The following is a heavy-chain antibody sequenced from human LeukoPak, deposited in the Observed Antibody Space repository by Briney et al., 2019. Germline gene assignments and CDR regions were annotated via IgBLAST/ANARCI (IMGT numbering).Heavy chain of an antibody. CDR1: GGSISSGGYY. J-gene: IGHJ4*02. CDR3: ARAPGEWPHFDY. CDR2: IYHSGST. V-gene: IGHV4-30-2*05. Sequence: SETLSLTCTVSGGSISSGGYYWSWIQQPPGKGLEWIGYIYHSGSTYYNPSLKSRVTISVDTSKNQFSLKLSSVTAADTAVYYCARAPGEWPHFDYWGQGTLVTVSS. D-gene: IGHD2-8*01.